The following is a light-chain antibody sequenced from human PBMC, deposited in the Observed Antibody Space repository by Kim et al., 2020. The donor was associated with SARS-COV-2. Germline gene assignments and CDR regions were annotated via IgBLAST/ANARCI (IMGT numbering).Light chain of an antibody. J-gene: IGLJ3*02. CDR3: SSYTSSSRV. CDR2: DLS. CDR1: SSDVGGYNY. Sequence: QSALTQPASVSGSPGQSITISCTGTSSDVGGYNYVSWYQQHPGKAPKLMIYDLSKRPSGVSNRFSGSKSGNTASLTISGLQAEDEADYYCSSYTSSSRVFGGGTQLTVL. V-gene: IGLV2-14*01.